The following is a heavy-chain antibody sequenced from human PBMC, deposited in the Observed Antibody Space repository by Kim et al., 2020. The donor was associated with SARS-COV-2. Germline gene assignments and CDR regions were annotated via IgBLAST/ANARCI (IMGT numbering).Heavy chain of an antibody. Sequence: GGSLRLSCAASGFTFNTYSLNWVRQAPGRGLEWVSSISSSGTSIYYADSVKGRFTISRDNAKNSLYLQMNSLRAEDTAVFYCARAFRESCSGASCSYYHNGMVVWGQGTTVIVSS. J-gene: IGHJ6*02. CDR2: ISSSGTSI. CDR3: ARAFRESCSGASCSYYHNGMVV. D-gene: IGHD2-15*01. V-gene: IGHV3-21*01. CDR1: GFTFNTYS.